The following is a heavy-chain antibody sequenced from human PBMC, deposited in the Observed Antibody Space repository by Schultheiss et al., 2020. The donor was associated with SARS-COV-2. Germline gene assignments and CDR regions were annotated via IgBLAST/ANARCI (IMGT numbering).Heavy chain of an antibody. CDR1: GGSISSYY. CDR3: ASRDSSGYYWYFDL. V-gene: IGHV4-4*07. D-gene: IGHD3-22*01. CDR2: IYTSGST. Sequence: SETLSLTCTVSGGSISSYYWSWIRQPAGKGLEWIGRIYTSGSTNYNPSLKSRVTISVDTSKNQFSLKLSSVTAADTAVYYCASRDSSGYYWYFDLWGRGNLVTVSS. J-gene: IGHJ2*01.